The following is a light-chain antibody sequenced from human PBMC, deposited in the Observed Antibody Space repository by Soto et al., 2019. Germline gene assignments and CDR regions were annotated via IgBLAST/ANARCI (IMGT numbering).Light chain of an antibody. CDR2: EVS. CDR3: SSYTSSSTLYV. Sequence: ALTQPASVSGSPGQSITISCTGTSSDVGGYNYVSWYQQHPGKAPKLMIYEVSNRPSGVSNRFSGSMSGNTASLTISGLQAEDEADYYCSSYTSSSTLYVFGTGTKVTVL. CDR1: SSDVGGYNY. J-gene: IGLJ1*01. V-gene: IGLV2-14*01.